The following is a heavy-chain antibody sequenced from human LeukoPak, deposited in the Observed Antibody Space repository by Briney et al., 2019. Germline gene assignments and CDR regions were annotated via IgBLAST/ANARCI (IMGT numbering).Heavy chain of an antibody. Sequence: GASVKVSCTASGYTFTSYDINWVRQATGQGLEWMGWMNPNSGNTGYAQKFQGRVTITRNTSISTAYMELSSLRSEDTAVYYCARDYDSSGYMGYWGQGTLVTVSS. CDR3: ARDYDSSGYMGY. V-gene: IGHV1-8*01. CDR1: GYTFTSYD. J-gene: IGHJ4*02. CDR2: MNPNSGNT. D-gene: IGHD3-22*01.